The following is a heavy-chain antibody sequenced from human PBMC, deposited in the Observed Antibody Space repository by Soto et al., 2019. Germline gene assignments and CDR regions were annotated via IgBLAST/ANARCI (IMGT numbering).Heavy chain of an antibody. CDR1: GYTFTSYY. Sequence: PSVKVSCKASGYTFTSYYMHWVRQAPGQGLEWMGIINPSGGSTSCAQKFQGRVTMTRDTSTSTVYMELSSLRSEDTAVYYCAKDEVGAVYYYYYGMDVWGQGTTVTVSS. D-gene: IGHD1-26*01. CDR2: INPSGGST. J-gene: IGHJ6*02. V-gene: IGHV1-46*01. CDR3: AKDEVGAVYYYYYGMDV.